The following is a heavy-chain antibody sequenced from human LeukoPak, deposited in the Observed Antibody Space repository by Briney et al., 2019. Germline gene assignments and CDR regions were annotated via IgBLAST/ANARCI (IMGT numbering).Heavy chain of an antibody. Sequence: ASVTVSCTASGYTFTGYYMHWVRQAPGQGLEWMGWINPNSGGTNYAQKFQGWVTMTRDTSISTAYMELSRLRSDDTAVYYCARGYSSSWYDPGYYYYYGMDVWGQGITVTVSS. J-gene: IGHJ6*02. CDR2: INPNSGGT. CDR3: ARGYSSSWYDPGYYYYYGMDV. D-gene: IGHD6-13*01. V-gene: IGHV1-2*04. CDR1: GYTFTGYY.